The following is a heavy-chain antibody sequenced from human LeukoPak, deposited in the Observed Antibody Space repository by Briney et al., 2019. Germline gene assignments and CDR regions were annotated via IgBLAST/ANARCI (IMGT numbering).Heavy chain of an antibody. CDR3: ATPSRYCSSTSCYSGDAFDI. CDR2: IYHSGST. CDR1: GYSISSGYY. D-gene: IGHD2-2*01. V-gene: IGHV4-38-2*01. Sequence: SETLSLTCAVSGYSISSGYYWGWIRQPPGKGMKWIGSIYHSGSTYYNPSLKSRVTISVDTSKNQFSLKLSSVTAADTAVYYCATPSRYCSSTSCYSGDAFDIWGQGTMVTVSS. J-gene: IGHJ3*02.